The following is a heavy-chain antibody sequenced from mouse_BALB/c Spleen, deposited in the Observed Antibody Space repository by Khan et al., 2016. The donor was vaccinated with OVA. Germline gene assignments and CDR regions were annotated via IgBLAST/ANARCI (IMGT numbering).Heavy chain of an antibody. CDR1: GFTFSTYG. CDR2: ISTGGHYT. CDR3: ARLAYYYDSEGFAY. Sequence: EVELVESGGDVVKPGGSLKLSCAASGFTFSTYGMSWVRQTPDKRLEWVATISTGGHYTYDSDTVKGRFTISRDNAKNTLYLQMSSLKSEDTAMFYCARLAYYYDSEGFAYWGQGTLVTVSA. D-gene: IGHD1-1*01. J-gene: IGHJ3*01. V-gene: IGHV5-6*01.